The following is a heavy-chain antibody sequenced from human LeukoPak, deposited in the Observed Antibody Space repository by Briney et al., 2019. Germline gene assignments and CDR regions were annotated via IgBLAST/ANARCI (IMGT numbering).Heavy chain of an antibody. Sequence: SETLSLTCTVSGGSISSYYWSWIRQPPGKGLEWIGYIYYSGSTNYNPSLKSRVTISVDTSKNQFSLKLSSVTAADTAVYYCATTDYYYYIDVWGIWTTVTVSS. CDR2: IYYSGST. V-gene: IGHV4-59*01. J-gene: IGHJ6*03. CDR1: GGSISSYY. CDR3: ATTDYYYYIDV.